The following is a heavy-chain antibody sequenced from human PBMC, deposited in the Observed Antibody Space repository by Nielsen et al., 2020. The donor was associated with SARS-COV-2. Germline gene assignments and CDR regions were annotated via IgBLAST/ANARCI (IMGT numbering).Heavy chain of an antibody. CDR2: IRQDGSKK. Sequence: GESLKISCVASGFTFSNYWMTWVRQAPGKGLEWVANIRQDGSKKDYVDSVKGRFTISRDNAEKSLYLQMNSLRVEDTAVYYCAVGRDPDSWGQGALVTVSS. D-gene: IGHD1-26*01. J-gene: IGHJ4*02. CDR3: AVGRDPDS. CDR1: GFTFSNYW. V-gene: IGHV3-7*01.